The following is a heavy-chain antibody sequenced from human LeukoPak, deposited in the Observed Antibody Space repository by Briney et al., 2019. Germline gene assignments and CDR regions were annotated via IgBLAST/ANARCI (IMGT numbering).Heavy chain of an antibody. Sequence: SETLSLTCTVSGGSITTSNYYWSWIRQPPGKGLEWIGYIYYSGSTNYNPSLKSRVTISVDTSKNQFSLKLSSVTAADTAVYYCARGGWELDYWGQGTLATVSS. CDR3: ARGGWELDY. J-gene: IGHJ4*02. CDR2: IYYSGST. D-gene: IGHD1-26*01. CDR1: GGSITTSNYY. V-gene: IGHV4-61*01.